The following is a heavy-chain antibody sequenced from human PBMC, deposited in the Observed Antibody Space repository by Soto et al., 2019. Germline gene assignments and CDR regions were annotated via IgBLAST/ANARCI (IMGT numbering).Heavy chain of an antibody. V-gene: IGHV1-2*02. J-gene: IGHJ6*02. Sequence: ASVKVSCKASGYTFTGYYMHWVRQAPGQGLEWMGWINPNSGGTNYAQKFQGRVTMTRDTSISTAYMELSRLRSDDTAVYYCARERQQLVYYYYYYGMDVWGRGTTVTVSS. CDR3: ARERQQLVYYYYYYGMDV. CDR2: INPNSGGT. D-gene: IGHD6-13*01. CDR1: GYTFTGYY.